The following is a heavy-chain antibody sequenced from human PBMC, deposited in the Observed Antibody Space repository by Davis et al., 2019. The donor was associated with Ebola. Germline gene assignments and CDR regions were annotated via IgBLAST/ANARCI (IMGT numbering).Heavy chain of an antibody. CDR1: GFTFSDYS. CDR2: ISGSSRYI. CDR3: ARSSYCSSTSCYVGY. Sequence: GESLKISCAASGFTFSDYSINWVRQAPGKGLEWVSFISGSSRYIYYADSVKGRFTISRDNAKYSLFLQMNSLTAEDTAVYYCARSSYCSSTSCYVGYWGQGTLVTVSS. D-gene: IGHD2-2*01. V-gene: IGHV3-21*01. J-gene: IGHJ4*02.